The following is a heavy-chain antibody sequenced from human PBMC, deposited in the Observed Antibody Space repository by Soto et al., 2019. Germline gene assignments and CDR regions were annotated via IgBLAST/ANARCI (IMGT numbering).Heavy chain of an antibody. Sequence: EVQLVESGGGLVQPGGSLRLSCAASGFTFSSYEMNWVRQAPGKGLEWVSYISSSGSTIYYADSVKGRFTISRDNAKNSLYLQMNSLRAEVTAVYYCASDLGYSYGLDYYYGMDVWGQGTTVTVSS. D-gene: IGHD5-18*01. V-gene: IGHV3-48*03. J-gene: IGHJ6*02. CDR2: ISSSGSTI. CDR1: GFTFSSYE. CDR3: ASDLGYSYGLDYYYGMDV.